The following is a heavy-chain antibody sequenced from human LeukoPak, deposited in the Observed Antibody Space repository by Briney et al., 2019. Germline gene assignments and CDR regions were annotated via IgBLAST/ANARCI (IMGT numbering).Heavy chain of an antibody. CDR2: IYYSGST. D-gene: IGHD3-3*01. V-gene: IGHV4-59*08. CDR1: GGSISSYY. CDR3: ASTLVDYDFWSGYYHFDY. Sequence: PSETLSLTCTVSGGSISSYYWSWIRQPPGKGLEWIGYIYYSGSTNYNPSLKSRVTISVDTSKNQFSLKLSSVTAADTAVYYCASTLVDYDFWSGYYHFDYWGQGTLVTVSS. J-gene: IGHJ4*02.